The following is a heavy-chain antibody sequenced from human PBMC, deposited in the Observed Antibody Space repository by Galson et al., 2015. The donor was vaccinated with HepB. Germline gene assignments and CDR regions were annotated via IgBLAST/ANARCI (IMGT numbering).Heavy chain of an antibody. J-gene: IGHJ4*02. CDR1: GYTFKNFG. V-gene: IGHV1-18*01. Sequence: SVKVSCKASGYTFKNFGFSWVRQAPGKGLEWMGWISAYYGSTKYAEKLQGRVSMTTDTTTSTAYMALRSLTSEDTALYYCVRDDMMPDVRGVQCDYWGQGSLGTVST. CDR2: ISAYYGST. CDR3: VRDDMMPDVRGVQCDY. D-gene: IGHD3-10*01.